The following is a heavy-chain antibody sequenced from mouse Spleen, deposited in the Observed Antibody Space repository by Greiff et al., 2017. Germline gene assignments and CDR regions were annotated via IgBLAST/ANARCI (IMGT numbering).Heavy chain of an antibody. J-gene: IGHJ2*01. V-gene: IGHV14-4*01. D-gene: IGHD2-5*01. CDR2: IDPENGDT. CDR1: GFNIKDDY. CDR3: TAYYSNYPFDY. Sequence: VQLKQSGAELVRPGASVKLSCTASGFNIKDDYMHWVKQRPEQGLEWIGWIDPENGDTEYASKFQGKATITADTSSNTAYLQLSSLTSEDTAVYYCTAYYSNYPFDYWGQGTTLTVSS.